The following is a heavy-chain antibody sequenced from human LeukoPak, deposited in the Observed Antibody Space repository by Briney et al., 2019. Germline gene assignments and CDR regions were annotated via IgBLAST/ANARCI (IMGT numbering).Heavy chain of an antibody. CDR2: IRYDGSNK. CDR1: GFTFSSYG. CDR3: AKGAHYGDYRAVY. D-gene: IGHD4-17*01. Sequence: GGSLRLSCAASGFTFSSYGMHWVRQAPGKGLEWVAFIRYDGSNKYYADSVKGRFTISRDNSKNTLYLQMNSLGAEDTAVYYCAKGAHYGDYRAVYWGQGTLVTVSS. V-gene: IGHV3-30*02. J-gene: IGHJ4*02.